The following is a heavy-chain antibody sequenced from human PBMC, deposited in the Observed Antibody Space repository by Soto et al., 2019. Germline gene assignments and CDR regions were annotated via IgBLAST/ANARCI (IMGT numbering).Heavy chain of an antibody. Sequence: SETLSLTCPVCGGSVGSGSYYWSWIRQPPGKGLEWIGYIYYIGSTNYNPSLKSRVTISVDTSKNQFSLKLSSVTAADTAVYYCARDRSCSRTSCYYGIDVSSQGSMVNVCS. J-gene: IGHJ6*02. CDR2: IYYIGST. CDR1: GGSVGSGSYY. D-gene: IGHD2-2*01. CDR3: ARDRSCSRTSCYYGIDV. V-gene: IGHV4-61*01.